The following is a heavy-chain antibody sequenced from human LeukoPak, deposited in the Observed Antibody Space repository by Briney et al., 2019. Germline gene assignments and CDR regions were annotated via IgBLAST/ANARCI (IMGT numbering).Heavy chain of an antibody. J-gene: IGHJ4*02. Sequence: PGGSLRLSCTASGFTFRSFGMHWVRQAPGEGLEWLSVISSDESFKYYIDSVKGRFTISRDNSKNTLYLQMNSLRAEDTAVYYCAKDEGSNGWYNIDYWGQGTLVSVSS. CDR1: GFTFRSFG. V-gene: IGHV3-30*18. D-gene: IGHD6-19*01. CDR3: AKDEGSNGWYNIDY. CDR2: ISSDESFK.